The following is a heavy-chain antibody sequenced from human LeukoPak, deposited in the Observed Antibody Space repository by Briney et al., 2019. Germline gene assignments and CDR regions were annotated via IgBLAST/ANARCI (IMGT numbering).Heavy chain of an antibody. CDR3: ARERQLWETYYDY. CDR1: GFTFSSYS. D-gene: IGHD5-18*01. CDR2: ISSSSSYI. J-gene: IGHJ4*02. Sequence: GGSLRPSCAASGFTFSSYSMNWVRQAPGKGLEWVSSISSSSSYIYYADSVKGRFTISRDNAKNSLYLQMNSLRAEDTAVYYCARERQLWETYYDYWGQGTLVTVSS. V-gene: IGHV3-21*01.